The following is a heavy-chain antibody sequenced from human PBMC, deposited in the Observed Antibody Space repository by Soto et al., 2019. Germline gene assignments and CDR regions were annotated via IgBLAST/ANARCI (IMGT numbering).Heavy chain of an antibody. J-gene: IGHJ5*02. CDR2: IHYTGST. D-gene: IGHD1-1*01. V-gene: IGHV4-59*01. CDR1: GGSMSRYY. CDR3: ARDLTISSTYGPLDP. Sequence: SETLSLTCTVSGGSMSRYYWTWIRQPPGKGLEWIGNIHYTGSTNYNPSLKSRVTILLGTSTSQFSLKVSSVTAADTAVYYCARDLTISSTYGPLDPWGHGTLVTVSS.